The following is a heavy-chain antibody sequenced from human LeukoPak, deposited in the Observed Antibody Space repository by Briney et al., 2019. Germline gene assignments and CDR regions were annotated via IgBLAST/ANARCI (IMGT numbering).Heavy chain of an antibody. CDR1: GYTFTSYY. Sequence: PGASVKVPCKASGYTFTSYYMHWVRQAPGQGLEWMGIINPSGGSTSYAQKFQGRVTMTRDTSTSTVYMELSSLRSEDTAVYYCARVRGYSYGHPAFDYWGQGTLVTVSS. D-gene: IGHD5-18*01. CDR2: INPSGGST. J-gene: IGHJ4*02. CDR3: ARVRGYSYGHPAFDY. V-gene: IGHV1-46*01.